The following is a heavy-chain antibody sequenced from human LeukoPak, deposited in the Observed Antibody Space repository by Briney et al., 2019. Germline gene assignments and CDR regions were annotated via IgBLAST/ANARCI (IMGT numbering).Heavy chain of an antibody. CDR2: IKSKTDGGTT. Sequence: PGGSLRLSCAASGFTFSNAWVSWVRQAPGKGLEWVGRIKSKTDGGTTDYAAPVKGRFTISRDDSKNTLYLQMNSLKTEDTAVYYCTTDYCSSTSCQSSRIDYWGQGTLVTVSS. CDR1: GFTFSNAW. CDR3: TTDYCSSTSCQSSRIDY. J-gene: IGHJ4*02. V-gene: IGHV3-15*01. D-gene: IGHD2-2*01.